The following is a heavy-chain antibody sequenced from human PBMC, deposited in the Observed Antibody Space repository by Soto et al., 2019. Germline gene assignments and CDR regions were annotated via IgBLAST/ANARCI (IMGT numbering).Heavy chain of an antibody. CDR1: GFTFSSYG. Sequence: QVQLVESGGGVVQPGRSLRLSCAASGFTFSSYGMHWVRQAPGKGLEWVAVISYDGSNKYYADSVKGRFTISRDNSKNTLYLQMNSLRAEDTAVYYCAKSGFVVVPAAIYYYMDVWGKGTTVTVSS. CDR3: AKSGFVVVPAAIYYYMDV. CDR2: ISYDGSNK. D-gene: IGHD2-2*02. J-gene: IGHJ6*03. V-gene: IGHV3-30*18.